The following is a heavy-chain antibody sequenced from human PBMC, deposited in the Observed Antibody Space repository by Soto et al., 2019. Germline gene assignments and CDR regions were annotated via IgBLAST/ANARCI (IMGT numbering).Heavy chain of an antibody. J-gene: IGHJ6*02. CDR3: ARDFRRITIFGVANDYYYYGIDV. Sequence: PGGSLRLSCAASGFTFSSYAMHWVRQAPGKGLEWVAVISYDGSNKYYADSVKGRFTISRDNSKNTLYLQMNSLRAEDTAVYYCARDFRRITIFGVANDYYYYGIDVWGQGTTVTVSS. CDR1: GFTFSSYA. CDR2: ISYDGSNK. D-gene: IGHD3-3*01. V-gene: IGHV3-30-3*01.